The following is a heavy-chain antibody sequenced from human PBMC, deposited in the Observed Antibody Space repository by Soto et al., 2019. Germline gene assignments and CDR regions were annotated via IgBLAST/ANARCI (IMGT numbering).Heavy chain of an antibody. Sequence: WLHQPPGKGLEWIGYIYYSGSTNYNPSLKSRVTISVDTSKNQFSLKLSSVTAADMAVYYCASYGSGSYTRFDSWGHGTLVLVFS. CDR3: ASYGSGSYTRFDS. V-gene: IGHV4-59*01. J-gene: IGHJ5*01. CDR2: IYYSGST. D-gene: IGHD3-10*01.